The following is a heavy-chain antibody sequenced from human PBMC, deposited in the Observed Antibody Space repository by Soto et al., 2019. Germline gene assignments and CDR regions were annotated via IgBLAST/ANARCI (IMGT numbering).Heavy chain of an antibody. CDR3: TRDSRFGGHYNGMDV. CDR2: IYYSGST. Sequence: QVQLQESGPGLVKPSQTLSLMCTVSGGSISSGDYYWSWIRQPPGKGLEWLGYIYYSGSTYYNPSLKSRVTMSLETSKNQFSLKLSSVTAADTAVYYCTRDSRFGGHYNGMDVWGQGTTVTVSS. V-gene: IGHV4-30-4*01. J-gene: IGHJ6*02. D-gene: IGHD3-10*01. CDR1: GGSISSGDYY.